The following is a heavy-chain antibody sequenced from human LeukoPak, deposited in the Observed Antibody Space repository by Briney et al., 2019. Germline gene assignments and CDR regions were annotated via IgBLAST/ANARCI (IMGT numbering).Heavy chain of an antibody. CDR3: ARVANWNYGFDP. D-gene: IGHD1-7*01. Sequence: PSETLSPTCTVSGGSISSYYWSWIRQPPGKGLEWIGYIYYSGSTNYNPSLKSRVTISVDTSKNQFSLKLSSVTAADTAVYYCARVANWNYGFDPWGQGTLVTVSS. V-gene: IGHV4-59*01. J-gene: IGHJ5*02. CDR1: GGSISSYY. CDR2: IYYSGST.